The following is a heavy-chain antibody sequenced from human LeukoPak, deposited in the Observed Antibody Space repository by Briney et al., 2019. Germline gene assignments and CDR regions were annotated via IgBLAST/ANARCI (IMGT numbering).Heavy chain of an antibody. Sequence: PSETLSLTCTVSCGSISTSNYYWGWIRQPPGKGLEWIGNIFYSGSTYYSPSLRSRVTISLHTSNNQFSLKLRSVTTADTAVYYCARVTGYRIEDYFDYWGQGTLVTVSS. CDR2: IFYSGST. D-gene: IGHD6-13*01. CDR1: CGSISTSNYY. J-gene: IGHJ4*02. CDR3: ARVTGYRIEDYFDY. V-gene: IGHV4-39*07.